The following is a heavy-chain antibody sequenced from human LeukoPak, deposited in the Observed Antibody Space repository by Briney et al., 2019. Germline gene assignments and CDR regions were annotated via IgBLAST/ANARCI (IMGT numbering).Heavy chain of an antibody. V-gene: IGHV3-53*01. Sequence: GGSLRLSCAASGFTVSSNYMSWVRQAPGKGLEWVSIIYSGGSTFYADSVTGRFTISRDNSKNTVYLQMNSLRAEDTAVYYCAKDQGASYYYFYMDVWGKGTTVTIAS. CDR2: IYSGGST. CDR1: GFTVSSNY. CDR3: AKDQGASYYYFYMDV. J-gene: IGHJ6*03.